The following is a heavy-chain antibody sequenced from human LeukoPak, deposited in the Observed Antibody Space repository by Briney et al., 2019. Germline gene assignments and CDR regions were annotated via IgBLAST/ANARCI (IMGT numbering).Heavy chain of an antibody. D-gene: IGHD6-13*01. V-gene: IGHV4-34*01. CDR1: GGSFSGYY. CDR2: INHSGTT. J-gene: IGHJ6*03. Sequence: SETLSLTCAVYGGSFSGYYWSWIRQPPGKGLEWIGEINHSGTTYYNPSLKSRVTLSVDTSKNQFSLRLSSVTAADTAVYFCAKSIASAGTNSCYYMDVWGKGTTVTVSS. CDR3: AKSIASAGTNSCYYMDV.